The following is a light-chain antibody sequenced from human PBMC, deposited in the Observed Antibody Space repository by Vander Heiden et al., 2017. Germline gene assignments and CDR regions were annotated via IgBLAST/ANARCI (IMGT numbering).Light chain of an antibody. Sequence: DIQMTQSPSSLSAFVGDRVTITCQASQDINNHLNWYQHKPGKAPNLLIYDASNLKTGVPSRFSGSGSGTDFTLTISGLQPEDIATYYCHQYVNLLSFGGGTKVEIK. CDR2: DAS. V-gene: IGKV1-33*01. CDR1: QDINNH. CDR3: HQYVNLLS. J-gene: IGKJ4*01.